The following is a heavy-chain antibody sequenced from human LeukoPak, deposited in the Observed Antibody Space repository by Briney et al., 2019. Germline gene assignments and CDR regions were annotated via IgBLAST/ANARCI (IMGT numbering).Heavy chain of an antibody. D-gene: IGHD1-26*01. J-gene: IGHJ1*01. Sequence: GGSLRLSCAASGFTFSSHDMHWVRQAPGKGLEWVAFIRYDGSNKYYADSVKGRFTISGDNSKNTLYLQMNSLRAEDTAVYYCAKMTGIVGATGAFQHWGQGTLVTVSS. V-gene: IGHV3-30*02. CDR2: IRYDGSNK. CDR1: GFTFSSHD. CDR3: AKMTGIVGATGAFQH.